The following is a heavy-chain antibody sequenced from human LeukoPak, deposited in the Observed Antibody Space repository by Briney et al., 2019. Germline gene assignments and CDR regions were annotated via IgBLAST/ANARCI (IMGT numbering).Heavy chain of an antibody. Sequence: RTSETLSLTCTVSGGSISSGSYYWGWIRQPPGKGLEWIATIHYSGRTYYNPSLKSRGTISVDTSQNQFSLRLSSLTAADTAVYYCARILARQLTSFSDSSPYTYYYMDVWGKGTTVTVSS. V-gene: IGHV4-39*07. CDR2: IHYSGRT. D-gene: IGHD2/OR15-2a*01. CDR1: GGSISSGSYY. J-gene: IGHJ6*03. CDR3: ARILARQLTSFSDSSPYTYYYMDV.